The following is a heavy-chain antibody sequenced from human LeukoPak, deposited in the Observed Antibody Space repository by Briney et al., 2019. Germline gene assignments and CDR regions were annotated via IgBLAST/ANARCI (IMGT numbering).Heavy chain of an antibody. J-gene: IGHJ5*02. CDR3: ATGSDFYYAS. V-gene: IGHV3-30*03. D-gene: IGHD3-3*01. CDR1: GFTFTRNC. Sequence: PGGSLRLSCVASGFTFTRNCMHWVRQAPGKGLEWVAAISHDGSNALYADSVKGRFTISRDDSKSTQYLQMNSLRIEDSAMYYCATGSDFYYASWGQGTLVTVSS. CDR2: ISHDGSNA.